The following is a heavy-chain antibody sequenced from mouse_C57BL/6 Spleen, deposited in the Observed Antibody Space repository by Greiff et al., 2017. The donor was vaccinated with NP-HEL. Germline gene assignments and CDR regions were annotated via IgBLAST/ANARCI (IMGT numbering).Heavy chain of an antibody. D-gene: IGHD1-1*01. CDR2: IYWDDDK. CDR1: GFSLSTSGMG. J-gene: IGHJ4*01. Sequence: VKLMESGPGILQSSQTLSLTCSFSGFSLSTSGMGVSWIRQPSGKGLEWLAHIYWDDDKSYNPSLKSRLTISKDTSRNQVFLKITSVDTADTATDYWARRSDGSSYAMDYWGQGTSVTVSS. CDR3: ARRSDGSSYAMDY. V-gene: IGHV8-12*01.